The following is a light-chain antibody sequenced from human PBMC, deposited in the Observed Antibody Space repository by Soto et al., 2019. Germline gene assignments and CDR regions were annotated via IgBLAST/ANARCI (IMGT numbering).Light chain of an antibody. CDR3: QVWDSSPL. J-gene: IGLJ2*01. Sequence: QSALTQPASVSGSPGQSITISCTGTSSDVGGYSYVSWYQQHPGKTPKLMIYEVSNRPSGVSHRFSGSKSGNTASLTISRAQAGDEADYYCQVWDSSPLFGGGTKLTVL. V-gene: IGLV2-14*01. CDR1: SSDVGGYSY. CDR2: EVS.